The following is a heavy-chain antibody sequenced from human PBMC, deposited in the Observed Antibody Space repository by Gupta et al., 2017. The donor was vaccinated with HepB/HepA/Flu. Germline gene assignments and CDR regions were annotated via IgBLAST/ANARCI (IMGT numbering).Heavy chain of an antibody. V-gene: IGHV3-48*02. CDR1: GFTFSSSN. D-gene: IGHD5-18*01. CDR2: ITSSSSTI. Sequence: EVQLVESGGGLVQPGGSLRLSCAASGFTFSSSNINWVRQAPGKGLEWISYITSSSSTIYYADSVKGRFTVSRDNAKNSLYLQMNSLRDEDTAVYYCARAWNGNTYGFAYWGQGTLVTVSS. CDR3: ARAWNGNTYGFAY. J-gene: IGHJ4*02.